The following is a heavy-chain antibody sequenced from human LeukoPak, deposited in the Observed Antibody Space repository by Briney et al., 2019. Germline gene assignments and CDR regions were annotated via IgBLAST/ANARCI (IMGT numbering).Heavy chain of an antibody. J-gene: IGHJ4*02. V-gene: IGHV3-33*08. CDR3: ARDGVFDSYGYPYYFDY. Sequence: GRSLRLSCAASGFTFSSYAMPWVRQAPGKGLEWVAVIWYDGSNKYYADSVKGRFTISRDNSKNTLYLQMNSLRAEDTAVYYCARDGVFDSYGYPYYFDYWGQGTLVTVSS. CDR2: IWYDGSNK. CDR1: GFTFSSYA. D-gene: IGHD5-18*01.